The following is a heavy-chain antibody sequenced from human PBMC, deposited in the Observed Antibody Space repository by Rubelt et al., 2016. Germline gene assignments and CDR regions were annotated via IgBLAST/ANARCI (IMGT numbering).Heavy chain of an antibody. D-gene: IGHD2/OR15-2a*01. Sequence: QVQLQESGPGLVKPSETLSLTCTVSGNSVSSYYWTWIRQPPGKGLEWIGYTYDSGTTNYNPSLKSRVSISVDTSKSQASRKLRSVTAADTAIYYCARRVTTYYYFDHWGRGTLVTVSS. J-gene: IGHJ4*02. CDR2: TYDSGTT. V-gene: IGHV4-59*02. CDR3: ARRVTTYYYFDH. CDR1: GNSVSSYY.